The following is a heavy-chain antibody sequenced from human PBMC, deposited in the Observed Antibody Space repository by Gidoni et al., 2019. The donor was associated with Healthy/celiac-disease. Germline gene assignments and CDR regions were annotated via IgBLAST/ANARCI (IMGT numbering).Heavy chain of an antibody. Sequence: QVQLVQSGAEVKKPEASVKVSCKVSVSALTELSMHWVRQAPGKGLEWMGGFDPEDGETIYAQKFQGRVTMTEDTSTDTAYMELSSLRSEDTAVYYCATSDILTGYNHLDPWGQGTLVTVSS. CDR1: VSALTELS. CDR3: ATSDILTGYNHLDP. V-gene: IGHV1-24*01. CDR2: FDPEDGET. J-gene: IGHJ5*02. D-gene: IGHD3-9*01.